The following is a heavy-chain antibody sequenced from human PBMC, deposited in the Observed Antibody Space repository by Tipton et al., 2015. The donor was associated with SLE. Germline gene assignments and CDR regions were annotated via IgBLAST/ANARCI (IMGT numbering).Heavy chain of an antibody. J-gene: IGHJ4*02. D-gene: IGHD3-3*01. CDR1: GGSISSGGYY. V-gene: IGHV4-31*03. CDR3: ARSPIFGVVTHFDY. Sequence: TLSLTCTVSGGSISSGGYYWSWIRQHPGKGLEWIGYIYYSGSTYYNPSLKSRVTISVDTSKNQFSLKLSSVTAADTAVYYCARSPIFGVVTHFDYWGQGTLVTVSS. CDR2: IYYSGST.